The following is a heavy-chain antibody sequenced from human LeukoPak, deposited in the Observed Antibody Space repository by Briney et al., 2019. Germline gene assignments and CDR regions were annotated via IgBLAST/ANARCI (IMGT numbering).Heavy chain of an antibody. CDR1: GFTFSSYE. D-gene: IGHD6-13*01. CDR2: ISSSGSSI. V-gene: IGHV3-48*03. Sequence: GGSLRLSCAASGFTFSSYEMNWVRQAPGKGLEWVSWISSSGSSIYYADSVKGRFTISRDNAKNSLYLQMHSLRAEDTAVYYCARNPSSGWFVDYWGQGTLVTVSS. J-gene: IGHJ4*02. CDR3: ARNPSSGWFVDY.